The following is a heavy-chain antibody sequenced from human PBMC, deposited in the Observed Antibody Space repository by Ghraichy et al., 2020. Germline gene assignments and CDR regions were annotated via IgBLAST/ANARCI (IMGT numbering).Heavy chain of an antibody. CDR1: GFTFGDYA. J-gene: IGHJ4*02. Sequence: GGSLRLSCTASGFTFGDYAMSWFRQAPGKGLEWVGFIRSKAYGGTTEYAASVKGRFTISRDDSKSIAYLQMNSLKTEDTAVYYCTRDGVRFLEWLRYFDYWGQGTLVTVSS. D-gene: IGHD3-3*01. CDR2: IRSKAYGGTT. V-gene: IGHV3-49*03. CDR3: TRDGVRFLEWLRYFDY.